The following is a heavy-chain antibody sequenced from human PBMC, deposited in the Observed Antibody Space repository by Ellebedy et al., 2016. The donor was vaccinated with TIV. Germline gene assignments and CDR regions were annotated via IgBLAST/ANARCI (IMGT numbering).Heavy chain of an antibody. CDR1: GFTFSHYG. CDR2: IWYDGSNK. D-gene: IGHD4-17*01. V-gene: IGHV3-33*01. J-gene: IGHJ4*02. Sequence: GGSLRLXCAASGFTFSHYGTHWVRQAPGKGLEWVAVIWYDGSNKYYADSVKGRFTISRDNSKNTLYLQMNSLRAEDTAVYYCARHYGDYGKDHWGQGTLVTVSS. CDR3: ARHYGDYGKDH.